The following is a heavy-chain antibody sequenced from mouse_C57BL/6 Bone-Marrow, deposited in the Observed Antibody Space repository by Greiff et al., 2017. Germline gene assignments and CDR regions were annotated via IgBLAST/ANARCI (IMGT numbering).Heavy chain of an antibody. CDR3: ARGAFITTVVATFYYFDY. CDR2: IYPGDGDA. V-gene: IGHV1-80*01. D-gene: IGHD1-1*01. J-gene: IGHJ2*01. CDR1: GYAFSSYW. Sequence: VKLQQSGAELVKPGASVKISCKASGYAFSSYWMNWVKQRPGKGLEWIGQIYPGDGDANYNGKFKGKATLTANKSSSPAYIQLSSLTSEDSAVYFCARGAFITTVVATFYYFDYWGQGTTLTVSS.